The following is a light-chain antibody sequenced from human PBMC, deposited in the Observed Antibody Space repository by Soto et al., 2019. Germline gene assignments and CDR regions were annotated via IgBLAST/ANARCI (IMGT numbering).Light chain of an antibody. V-gene: IGLV2-14*03. CDR1: SSDVGGFDH. CDR2: DVP. CDR3: NSFTTTNTYV. J-gene: IGLJ1*01. Sequence: QSVLTQPASVSGSPGQSITISCTGASSDVGGFDHVSWYQQHPGKVPRLLIYDVPSRPSGVSDRFSGSKSGNTASLTISGLQAEDEADYYYNSFTTTNTYVFGTGTKVTVL.